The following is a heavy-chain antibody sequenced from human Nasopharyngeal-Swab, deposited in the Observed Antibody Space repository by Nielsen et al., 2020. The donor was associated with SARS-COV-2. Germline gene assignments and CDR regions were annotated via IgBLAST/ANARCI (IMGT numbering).Heavy chain of an antibody. CDR1: GFTFSDYY. CDR2: ISSSGSTI. V-gene: IGHV3-11*01. J-gene: IGHJ2*01. CDR3: ARVFPAQWLVLSPTGYFDL. Sequence: GESLKISCAASGFTFSDYYMSWIRQAPGTGLEWVSYISSSGSTIYYADSVKGRFTISRDNAKNSLYLQMNSLRAEDTAVYYCARVFPAQWLVLSPTGYFDLWGRGTLVTVSS. D-gene: IGHD6-19*01.